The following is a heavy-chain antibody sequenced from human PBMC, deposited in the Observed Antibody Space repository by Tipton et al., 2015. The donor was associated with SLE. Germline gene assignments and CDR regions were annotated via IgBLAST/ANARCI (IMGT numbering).Heavy chain of an antibody. V-gene: IGHV3-30*02. CDR2: IRYDGSNK. CDR3: VKSSYDILTGSYYYMDV. D-gene: IGHD3-9*01. J-gene: IGHJ6*03. Sequence: AVSGFTFSDYYMHWIRQAPGKGLEWVGLIRYDGSNKIYSDSVKGRFTISRDNVKNSLYLQMDSLRPEDTALYYCVKSSYDILTGSYYYMDVWGKGTMVSVSS. CDR1: GFTFSDYY.